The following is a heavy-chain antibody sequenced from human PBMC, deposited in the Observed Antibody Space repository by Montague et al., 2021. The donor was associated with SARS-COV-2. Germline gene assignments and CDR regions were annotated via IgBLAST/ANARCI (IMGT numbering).Heavy chain of an antibody. J-gene: IGHJ2*01. CDR3: AREFRTYGYGGQYWYFDL. CDR2: IYHSGST. V-gene: IGHV4-4*02. D-gene: IGHD3-10*01. Sequence: SETLSLTCAVSGGSISSSHWWSWVRQPPGKGLEWIGEIYHSGSTNYNPSLKSRVTISIDKSENQFSLKLSSVTAADTAVYHCAREFRTYGYGGQYWYFDLWGRGTLVTVSS. CDR1: GGSISSSHW.